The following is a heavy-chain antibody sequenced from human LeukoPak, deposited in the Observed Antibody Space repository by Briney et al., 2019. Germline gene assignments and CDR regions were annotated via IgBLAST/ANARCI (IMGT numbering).Heavy chain of an antibody. CDR2: INTNTGNP. Sequence: ASVKVSCKASGYTFTGYYMHWVRQAPGQGLEWMGWINTNTGNPTYAQGFTGRFVFSLDTSVSTAYLQISSLKAEDTAVYYCARERWQQLPLNWFDPWGQGTLVTVSS. J-gene: IGHJ5*02. CDR1: GYTFTGYY. V-gene: IGHV7-4-1*02. CDR3: ARERWQQLPLNWFDP. D-gene: IGHD6-13*01.